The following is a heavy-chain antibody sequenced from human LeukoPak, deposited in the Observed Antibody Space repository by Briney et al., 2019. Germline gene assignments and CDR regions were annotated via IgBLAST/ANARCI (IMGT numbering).Heavy chain of an antibody. CDR1: GGSISSRSYY. J-gene: IGHJ4*02. CDR3: ARVPRGELLTTHFDY. V-gene: IGHV4-39*07. D-gene: IGHD1-26*01. CDR2: IYYSGST. Sequence: SETLSLTCTVSGGSISSRSYYWGWIRQPPGKGLEGIGSIYYSGSTYYNPSLKSRVTISVDTSKNQFSLKLSSVTAADTAVYYCARVPRGELLTTHFDYWGQGTLVTVSS.